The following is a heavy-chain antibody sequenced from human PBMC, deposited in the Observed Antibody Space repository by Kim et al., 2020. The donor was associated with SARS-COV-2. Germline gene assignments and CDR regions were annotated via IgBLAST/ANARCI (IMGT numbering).Heavy chain of an antibody. CDR2: IYYSGST. V-gene: IGHV4-39*07. Sequence: SETLSLTCTVSGGSISSSSYYWGGIRQPPGKGLEWIGSIYYSGSTYYNPSLKSRVTISVDTSKNQFSLKLSSVTAADTAVYYCARVGKYGDYVVMDYWGQGTLVTVSS. J-gene: IGHJ4*02. D-gene: IGHD4-17*01. CDR3: ARVGKYGDYVVMDY. CDR1: GGSISSSSYY.